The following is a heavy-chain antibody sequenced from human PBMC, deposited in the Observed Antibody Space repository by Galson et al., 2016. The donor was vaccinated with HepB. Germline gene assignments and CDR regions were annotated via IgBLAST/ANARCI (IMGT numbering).Heavy chain of an antibody. V-gene: IGHV3-30*04. D-gene: IGHD1-1*01. CDR3: ARAPALAEKLDY. CDR2: TSSDASSE. Sequence: SLRLSCAASGFIFRAYAMHWVRQAPGKGLEWVAVTSSDASSEYYLDSVKGRFTIPRDNSKNTLYLQMNGLRGEDTAMYYCARAPALAEKLDYWGQGSLVIVSS. J-gene: IGHJ4*02. CDR1: GFIFRAYA.